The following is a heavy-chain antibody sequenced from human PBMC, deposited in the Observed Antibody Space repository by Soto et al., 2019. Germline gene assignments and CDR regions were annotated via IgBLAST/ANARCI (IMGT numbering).Heavy chain of an antibody. V-gene: IGHV1-3*01. J-gene: IGHJ5*02. CDR1: GYTSTRYT. D-gene: IGHD2-15*01. Sequence: GASVKVSCKASGYTSTRYTMNWVRQAPGQRLEWMGWINPDNGNTKSSQKFQDRVIITRDTSASTAYMDLSSLRSEDTAVYYCARGIATGQLDPWGQGTLVTSPQ. CDR3: ARGIATGQLDP. CDR2: INPDNGNT.